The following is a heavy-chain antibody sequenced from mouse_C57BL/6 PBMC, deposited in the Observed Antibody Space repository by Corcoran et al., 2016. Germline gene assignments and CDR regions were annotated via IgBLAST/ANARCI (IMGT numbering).Heavy chain of an antibody. CDR2: IDPANGNT. CDR1: GFNIKNTY. V-gene: IGHV14-3*01. CDR3: ARGYGNYYYAMDY. D-gene: IGHD2-1*01. Sequence: EVQLQQSVAELVRPGASVKLSCTASGFNIKNTYMHWVKQRPEQGLEWIGRIDPANGNTKYAPKFQGTATITADTSSNTAYLQLSSRTSEETAIYYGARGYGNYYYAMDYWGQGTSVTVSS. J-gene: IGHJ4*01.